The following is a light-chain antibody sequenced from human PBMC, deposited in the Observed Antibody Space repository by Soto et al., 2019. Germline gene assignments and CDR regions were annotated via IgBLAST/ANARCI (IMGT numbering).Light chain of an antibody. J-gene: IGLJ1*01. V-gene: IGLV2-14*01. Sequence: QSALTQPASVSGSPGQSITISCTGTSSDVGGYNYVSWYQQHPGKAPKLMIYDVSNRPSGVSNRFPGSKSGNTASLTISGLQAEDEAYYYCSSYTSSSTLWVFGTGTKLTVL. CDR2: DVS. CDR3: SSYTSSSTLWV. CDR1: SSDVGGYNY.